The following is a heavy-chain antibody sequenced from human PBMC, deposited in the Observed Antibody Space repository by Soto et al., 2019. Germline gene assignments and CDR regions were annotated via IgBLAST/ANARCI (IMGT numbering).Heavy chain of an antibody. CDR1: GGTFSSYA. CDR3: ARIAETTVTTPSWFDP. CDR2: IIPIFGTA. D-gene: IGHD4-17*01. V-gene: IGHV1-69*12. J-gene: IGHJ5*02. Sequence: QVQLVQSGAEVKKPGSSVKVSCKASGGTFSSYAISWVRQASGQGLVWMGGIIPIFGTANYAQKFQGRVTITADESTSTAYMELSSLRSEDTAVYYCARIAETTVTTPSWFDPWGQGTLVTVSS.